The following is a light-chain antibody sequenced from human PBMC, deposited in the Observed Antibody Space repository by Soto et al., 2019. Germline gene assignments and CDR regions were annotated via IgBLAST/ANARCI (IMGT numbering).Light chain of an antibody. CDR1: QSISGW. CDR2: KAS. V-gene: IGKV1-5*03. CDR3: QQYGSYST. J-gene: IGKJ2*01. Sequence: DIQMTQSPSTLSASVGDRVTITCRASQSISGWLAWYQQKPGKAPKLLIYKASSLESGVPSRFSGSGSGTEFTLTISSLQPDDFATYYCQQYGSYSTFGQGTKVDIK.